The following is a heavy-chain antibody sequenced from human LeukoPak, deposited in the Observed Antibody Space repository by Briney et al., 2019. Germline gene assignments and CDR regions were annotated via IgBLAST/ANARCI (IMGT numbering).Heavy chain of an antibody. CDR3: ARETSSWY. J-gene: IGHJ4*02. Sequence: GGSLRLSCTASGFTFSSYTMNWVRQAPGKGLEWVSSITSSSRDIYYGDSVKGRFTISRDNAKNSLFLQMTSLRAEDTAMYYCARETSSWYWGQGTLVTVSS. CDR1: GFTFSSYT. V-gene: IGHV3-21*01. CDR2: ITSSSRDI. D-gene: IGHD6-13*01.